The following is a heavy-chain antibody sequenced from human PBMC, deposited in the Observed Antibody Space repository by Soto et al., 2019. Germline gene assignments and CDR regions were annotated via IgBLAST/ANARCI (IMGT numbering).Heavy chain of an antibody. CDR2: ISGSGGST. D-gene: IGHD2-15*01. Sequence: GGSLRLSCAASGFTFSSYAMSWVRQAPGKGLEWVSAISGSGGSTYYADSVKGRFTISRDNSKNTLYLQMNSLRAEDTVVYYCEKDPQSYCSGGSCFDYWGQGTLVTVSS. J-gene: IGHJ4*02. V-gene: IGHV3-23*01. CDR1: GFTFSSYA. CDR3: EKDPQSYCSGGSCFDY.